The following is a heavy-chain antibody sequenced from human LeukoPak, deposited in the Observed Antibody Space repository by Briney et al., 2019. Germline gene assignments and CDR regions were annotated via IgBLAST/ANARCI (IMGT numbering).Heavy chain of an antibody. V-gene: IGHV4-34*01. J-gene: IGHJ5*02. CDR2: INHSGST. CDR1: GGSFSGYY. CDR3: ARRPTYYYGSGRGRWFDP. Sequence: PSETLSLTCAVYGGSFSGYYWSWIRQPPGKGLEWIGEINHSGSTNYNPSLKSRVTISVDTSKNQFSLKLSSVTAADTAVYYCARRPTYYYGSGRGRWFDPWGQGTLVTVSS. D-gene: IGHD3-10*01.